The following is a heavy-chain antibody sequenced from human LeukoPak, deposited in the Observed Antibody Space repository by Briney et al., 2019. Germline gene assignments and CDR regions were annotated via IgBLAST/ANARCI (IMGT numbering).Heavy chain of an antibody. V-gene: IGHV3-23*01. J-gene: IGHJ4*02. CDR2: ISDSGGST. CDR3: AKGDCSNTSCSTYFDY. CDR1: GFTFSSYA. Sequence: GGSLRLSCAASGFTFSSYAMSWVRQAPGKGLEWVSSISDSGGSTYYADSVKGRFTISRDNSKNTLYLQMNSLRAEDTAVYYCAKGDCSNTSCSTYFDYWGQGTLVTVSS. D-gene: IGHD2-2*01.